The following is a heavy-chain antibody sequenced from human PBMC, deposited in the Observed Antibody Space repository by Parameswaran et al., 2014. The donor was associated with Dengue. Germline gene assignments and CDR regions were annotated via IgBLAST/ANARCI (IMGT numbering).Heavy chain of an antibody. J-gene: IGHJ3*01. CDR1: VGPSLLTT. CDR3: ARAGNYGDFDGFDV. CDR2: IHHSGSR. Sequence: ASETLSLTCAVYVGPSLLTTGAGSARSPGKGLEWFGEIHHSGSRNYNPSLKSRTTISVDTSKKQVSLQLTSVTAADTAVYYCARAGNYGDFDGFDVWGQGTKVTVSS. D-gene: IGHD4-17*01. V-gene: IGHV4-34*01.